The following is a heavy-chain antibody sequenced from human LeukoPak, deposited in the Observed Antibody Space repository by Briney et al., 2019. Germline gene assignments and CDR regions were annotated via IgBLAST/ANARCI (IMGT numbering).Heavy chain of an antibody. V-gene: IGHV4-59*08. J-gene: IGHJ4*02. D-gene: IGHD4-17*01. CDR2: IYYSNT. Sequence: PSETLSLTCTVSGGSISSYYWSWIGQPPGKGLESIGYIYYSNTNYNPSLKSRVTISVDTSKNQFSLKLSSVTAADTAVYYCARLKYGDYGLYYFDYWGQGTLVTVSS. CDR1: GGSISSYY. CDR3: ARLKYGDYGLYYFDY.